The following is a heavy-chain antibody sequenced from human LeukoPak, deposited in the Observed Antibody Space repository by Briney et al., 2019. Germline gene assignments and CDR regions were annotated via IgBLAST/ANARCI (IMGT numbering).Heavy chain of an antibody. CDR2: IYYSGSS. CDR1: GGSISSGDYY. D-gene: IGHD2-15*01. Sequence: SQTLSLTCTVSGGSISSGDYYWSWIRQPPGKGLEWIGYIYYSGSSYYNPSLKSRVTKSVDTSKNQFSRRLSSVTAADTAVYYCARVPVVMIAKAFDIWGQGTMVTVSS. J-gene: IGHJ3*02. V-gene: IGHV4-30-4*01. CDR3: ARVPVVMIAKAFDI.